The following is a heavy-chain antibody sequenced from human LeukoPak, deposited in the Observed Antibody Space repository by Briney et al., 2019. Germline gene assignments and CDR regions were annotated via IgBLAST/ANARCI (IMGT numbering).Heavy chain of an antibody. J-gene: IGHJ4*02. CDR2: IFYSGST. V-gene: IGHV4-59*01. CDR1: GGSISSYY. Sequence: SETLSLTCTVSGGSISSYYWSWIRQPPGKGLESIGYIFYSGSTIHNPSLKSRVTISVDTSKNQFSLKLSSVTAADTAVYHCARKKDGHNAFDYWGQGTLVTVSS. D-gene: IGHD5-24*01. CDR3: ARKKDGHNAFDY.